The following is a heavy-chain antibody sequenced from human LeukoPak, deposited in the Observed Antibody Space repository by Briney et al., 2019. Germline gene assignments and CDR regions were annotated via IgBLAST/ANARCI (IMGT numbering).Heavy chain of an antibody. CDR3: ARAVRTATYYFDY. CDR2: INWNGGST. D-gene: IGHD5-18*01. V-gene: IGHV3-20*04. Sequence: GGSLRLSCAASGFTFSSYEMNWVRQAPGKGLEWVSGINWNGGSTGYADSVKGRFTISRDNAKNSLYLQMNSLRAEDTALYYCARAVRTATYYFDYWGQGTLVTVSS. CDR1: GFTFSSYE. J-gene: IGHJ4*02.